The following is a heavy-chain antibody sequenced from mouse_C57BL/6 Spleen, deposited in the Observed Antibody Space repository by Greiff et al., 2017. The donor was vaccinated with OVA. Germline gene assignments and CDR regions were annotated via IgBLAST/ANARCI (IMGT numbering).Heavy chain of an antibody. CDR2: IDPETGGT. V-gene: IGHV1-15*01. CDR3: TRSRYGSTLPYFDY. D-gene: IGHD1-1*01. CDR1: GYTFTDYE. J-gene: IGHJ2*01. Sequence: VQLQQSGAELVRPGASVTLSCKASGYTFTDYEMHWVKQTPVHGLEWIGAIDPETGGTAYNQKFKGKAILTADKSSSTAYMELRSLTSEDSAVYYCTRSRYGSTLPYFDYWGQGTTLTVSS.